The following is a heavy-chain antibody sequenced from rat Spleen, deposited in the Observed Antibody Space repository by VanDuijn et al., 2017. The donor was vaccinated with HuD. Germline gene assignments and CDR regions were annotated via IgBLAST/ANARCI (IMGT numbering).Heavy chain of an antibody. CDR1: GFTFSNYG. CDR2: ISFDGGST. Sequence: VQLVESGGGLVQPGRSMKLSCAASGFTFSNYGMAWVRLAPKKGLEWVAYISFDGGSTYYRDSVKGRFTISRDNAKSTLYLQMDSLRSEDTATYYCTTVDYGYNYWGQGVMVTVSS. D-gene: IGHD1-9*01. J-gene: IGHJ2*01. CDR3: TTVDYGYNY. V-gene: IGHV5-27*01.